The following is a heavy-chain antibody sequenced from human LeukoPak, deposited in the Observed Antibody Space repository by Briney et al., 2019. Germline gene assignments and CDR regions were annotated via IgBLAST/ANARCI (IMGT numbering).Heavy chain of an antibody. V-gene: IGHV3-30-3*01. J-gene: IGHJ4*02. CDR1: GFTFSSYA. D-gene: IGHD6-19*01. CDR2: ISYDGSNK. Sequence: GGSLRLSCAASGFTFSSYAMHWVRQAPGKGLEWVAVISYDGSNKYYADSVKGRFTISRDNSKNTLYLQMNSLRAEDTAVYYCARESLLAVAGIDYWGQGTLVTVSS. CDR3: ARESLLAVAGIDY.